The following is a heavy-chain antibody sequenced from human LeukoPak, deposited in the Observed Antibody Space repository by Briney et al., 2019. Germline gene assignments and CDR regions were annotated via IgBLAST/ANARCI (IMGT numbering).Heavy chain of an antibody. CDR3: ASSAGALIDC. Sequence: GGSLRLSCSASGFTLSTYAMHWVRQAPGKGLEHVSVISGNGGSIYYADSVKGRFTISRDTSKNTLYLQMSSLRLEDTAVYYCASSAGALIDCWGQGTLVIVSS. V-gene: IGHV3-64D*06. CDR1: GFTLSTYA. D-gene: IGHD6-19*01. J-gene: IGHJ4*02. CDR2: ISGNGGSI.